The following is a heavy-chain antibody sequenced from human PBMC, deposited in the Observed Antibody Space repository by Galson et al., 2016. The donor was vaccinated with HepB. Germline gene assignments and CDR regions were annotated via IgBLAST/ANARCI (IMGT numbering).Heavy chain of an antibody. Sequence: SETLSLTCTVSGGALSSGSYSWGWIRQPPGKGLEWIGSVYPGGSTFYNPSLRSRVTIFVDTSKNQFSLELNSVTAADTAVYYCAIGLSNFPSYYYAMDVWGQGTTVTVSS. CDR3: AIGLSNFPSYYYAMDV. CDR2: VYPGGST. V-gene: IGHV4-39*01. D-gene: IGHD4-11*01. CDR1: GGALSSGSYS. J-gene: IGHJ6*02.